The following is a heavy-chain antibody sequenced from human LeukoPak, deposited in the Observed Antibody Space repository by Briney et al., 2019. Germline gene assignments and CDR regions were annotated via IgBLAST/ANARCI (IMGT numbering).Heavy chain of an antibody. CDR1: GGSISSSSYY. CDR3: AGRYYDSSGLDY. CDR2: IYYSGST. V-gene: IGHV4-39*01. D-gene: IGHD3-22*01. J-gene: IGHJ4*02. Sequence: PSETLSLTCTVSGGSISSSSYYWGWIRQPPGKGLEWIGSIYYSGSTYYNPSLKSRVTISVDTSKNQFSLKLSSVTAADTAVYYCAGRYYDSSGLDYWGQGTLVTVSS.